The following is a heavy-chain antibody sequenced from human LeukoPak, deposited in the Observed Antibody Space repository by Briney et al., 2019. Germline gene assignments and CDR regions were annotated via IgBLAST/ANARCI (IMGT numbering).Heavy chain of an antibody. J-gene: IGHJ3*02. CDR2: IHNRGRT. V-gene: IGHV4-59*11. CDR3: ARYSLIGNNDFGI. Sequence: SQTLSPTWAVAARSIITHYTSSIRQPPGNGLEWIGYIHNRGRTNYNPSLMSRVTISADTSKNQFSLNVTSANAAVSDVYYCARYSLIGNNDFGIWGQGTMVTISS. CDR1: ARSIITHY. D-gene: IGHD1-20*01.